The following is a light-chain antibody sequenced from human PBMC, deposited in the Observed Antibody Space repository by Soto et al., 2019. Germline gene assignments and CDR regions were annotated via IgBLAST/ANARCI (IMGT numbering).Light chain of an antibody. CDR1: SRDVGAYSY. Sequence: QSALTQPASVSGSPGQSITISCTGTSRDVGAYSYVSWYQQHPGKAPKLIIYDVSNRPSGVSNRFSGSKSGNTASLTISVLQAEDEADYYCSLYTSSITLVFGGGTKVTVL. CDR2: DVS. CDR3: SLYTSSITLV. J-gene: IGLJ2*01. V-gene: IGLV2-14*01.